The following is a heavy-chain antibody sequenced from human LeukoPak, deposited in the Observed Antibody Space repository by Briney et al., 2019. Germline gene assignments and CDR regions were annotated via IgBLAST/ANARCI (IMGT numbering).Heavy chain of an antibody. V-gene: IGHV4-34*01. D-gene: IGHD4-17*01. CDR2: INHSGST. Sequence: PSETLSLTCAVYGGSFSGYYWSWIRQPPGKGLEWIGEINHSGSTNYNPSLKSRVTISVDTSKNQFSLKLSSVTAADTAVYYCAREDYGDYVYYYYGMDVWGQGTTVTVSS. J-gene: IGHJ6*02. CDR3: AREDYGDYVYYYYGMDV. CDR1: GGSFSGYY.